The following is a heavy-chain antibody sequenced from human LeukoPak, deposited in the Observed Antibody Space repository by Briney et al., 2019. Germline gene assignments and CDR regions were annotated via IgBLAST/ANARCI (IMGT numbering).Heavy chain of an antibody. CDR3: ARDLSWGSYTS. V-gene: IGHV3-23*01. Sequence: GGSLRLSCAASGFTFDDHGMSWVRQAPGKGLEWVSAISGSGGSTYYADSVKGRFTISRDNSKNTLYLQMNSLRAEDTAVYYCARDLSWGSYTSWGQGTLVTVSS. CDR2: ISGSGGST. D-gene: IGHD3-16*01. J-gene: IGHJ4*02. CDR1: GFTFDDHG.